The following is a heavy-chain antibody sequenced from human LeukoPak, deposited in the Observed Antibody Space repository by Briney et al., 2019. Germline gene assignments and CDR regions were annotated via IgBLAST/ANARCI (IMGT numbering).Heavy chain of an antibody. Sequence: GGSLRLSCAASGFTFSSCAMSWVRQAPGKGLEWVSVITPSGGNTYYADSVRGRFTISRDNSKNTLYLQMNSLRAEDTAIYYCAQNPTTYWGQGTLVTVSS. CDR1: GFTFSSCA. J-gene: IGHJ4*02. CDR2: ITPSGGNT. D-gene: IGHD1/OR15-1a*01. V-gene: IGHV3-23*01. CDR3: AQNPTTY.